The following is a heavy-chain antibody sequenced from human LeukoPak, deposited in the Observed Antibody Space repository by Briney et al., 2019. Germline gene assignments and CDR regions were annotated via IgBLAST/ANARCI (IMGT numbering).Heavy chain of an antibody. CDR1: GFTFDDYG. CDR3: ARLAEQQLARRYYYYMDV. J-gene: IGHJ6*03. V-gene: IGHV3-20*04. Sequence: PGGSLRLSCAASGFTFDDYGMSWVRQAPGKGLEWVSGINWNGGSTGYADSVKGRLTISRDNAKNSLYLQMNSLRAEDTALYYCARLAEQQLARRYYYYMDVWGKGTTVTVSS. CDR2: INWNGGST. D-gene: IGHD6-13*01.